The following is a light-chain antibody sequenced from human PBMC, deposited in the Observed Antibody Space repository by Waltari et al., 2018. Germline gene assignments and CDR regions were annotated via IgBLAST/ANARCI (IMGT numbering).Light chain of an antibody. V-gene: IGLV1-40*01. Sequence: LTQPPSLSGAPGHRVTISCTASSSDIGQFGVNWYQHRPGSVPRLLIYDNTHRPSGVPDRFSASKSDTSASLDIAGLQPDDEADYYCQSYDNTGRGSVLIGGGTRLTVL. J-gene: IGLJ2*01. CDR3: QSYDNTGRGSVL. CDR1: SSDIGQFG. CDR2: DNT.